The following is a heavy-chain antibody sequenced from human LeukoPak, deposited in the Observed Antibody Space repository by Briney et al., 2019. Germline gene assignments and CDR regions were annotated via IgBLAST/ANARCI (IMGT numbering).Heavy chain of an antibody. D-gene: IGHD6-13*01. CDR2: IYYSGST. CDR3: ARGSSSWYWVFDY. V-gene: IGHV4-59*01. Sequence: PSETLSLTCTVSGGSISSYYWSWIRQPPGRGLEWIGNIYYSGSTNYNPSLKSRVTISVDTSKNQFSLKLSSVTAADTAVYYCARGSSSWYWVFDYWGQGTLVTVSS. CDR1: GGSISSYY. J-gene: IGHJ4*02.